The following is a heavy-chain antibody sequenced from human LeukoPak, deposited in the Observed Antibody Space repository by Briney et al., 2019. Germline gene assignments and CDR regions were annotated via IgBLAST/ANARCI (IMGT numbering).Heavy chain of an antibody. CDR3: ARHTREPPYYYYGMDV. V-gene: IGHV4-59*08. Sequence: YPSETLSLTCTVSGGSISSYYWSWIRQPPGKGLEWIGYIYYSGSTNYNPSLKSRVTISADTSKNQFSLKLSSVTAADTAVYYCARHTREPPYYYYGMDVWGQGTTVTVSS. J-gene: IGHJ6*02. CDR2: IYYSGST. D-gene: IGHD1-26*01. CDR1: GGSISSYY.